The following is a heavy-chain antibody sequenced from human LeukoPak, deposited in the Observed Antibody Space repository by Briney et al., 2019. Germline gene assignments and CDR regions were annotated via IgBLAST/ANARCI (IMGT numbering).Heavy chain of an antibody. CDR3: ARVVGKWLAYYFDY. CDR1: GFTFSGYW. D-gene: IGHD6-19*01. J-gene: IGHJ4*02. Sequence: PGGSLRLSCAASGFTFSGYWMSWVRQAPGKGLEWVANIKQDGSEKYYVDSVKGRFTISRDNAKNSLYLQMNSLRAEDTAVYYCARVVGKWLAYYFDYWGQGTLVTVSS. V-gene: IGHV3-7*01. CDR2: IKQDGSEK.